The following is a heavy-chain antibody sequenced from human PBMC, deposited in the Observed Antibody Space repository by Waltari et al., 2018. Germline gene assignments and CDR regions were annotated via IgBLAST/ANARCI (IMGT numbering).Heavy chain of an antibody. CDR3: AREGLDSGSESPFDY. V-gene: IGHV3-48*03. CDR2: ISSSVSTI. CDR1: GFTFSSYE. J-gene: IGHJ4*02. Sequence: EVQLVESGGGLVQPGGSLRLSCAASGFTFSSYEMNWVRQAPGKGVEWVSYISSSVSTIYYADSVKGGYTISRDNAKNSLYLQMNSLRAEDTADYYCAREGLDSGSESPFDYWGQGTLVTVSS. D-gene: IGHD1-26*01.